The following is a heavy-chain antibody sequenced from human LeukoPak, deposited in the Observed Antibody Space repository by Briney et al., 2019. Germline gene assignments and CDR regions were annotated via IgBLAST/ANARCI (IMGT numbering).Heavy chain of an antibody. V-gene: IGHV3-7*04. Sequence: AGGSLRLSCAASGFTFSDYWMSWVRQAPGKGLEWVANIQQDGSEEYYVDSVKGRFTISRDNAKKSLFLQVSSLRGEDTAVYYCARDRGFSYGIDFWGQGTLVTVSS. CDR2: IQQDGSEE. CDR3: ARDRGFSYGIDF. CDR1: GFTFSDYW. D-gene: IGHD5-18*01. J-gene: IGHJ4*02.